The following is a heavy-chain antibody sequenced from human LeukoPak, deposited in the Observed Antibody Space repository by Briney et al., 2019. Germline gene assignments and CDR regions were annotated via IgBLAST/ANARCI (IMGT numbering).Heavy chain of an antibody. J-gene: IGHJ6*02. V-gene: IGHV3-30*14. CDR1: GFAFSNYA. CDR2: ISYDGSNK. D-gene: IGHD2-15*01. CDR3: ARDSPPPGYCRGGACWDYYYGMDV. Sequence: GGSLRLSCAASGFAFSNYAMHWVRQAPGKGLEWVAVISYDGSNKYYADSVRGRFTISRDNSKNTLYLQMNSLRAEDTAVYYCARDSPPPGYCRGGACWDYYYGMDVWGQGTTVTVSS.